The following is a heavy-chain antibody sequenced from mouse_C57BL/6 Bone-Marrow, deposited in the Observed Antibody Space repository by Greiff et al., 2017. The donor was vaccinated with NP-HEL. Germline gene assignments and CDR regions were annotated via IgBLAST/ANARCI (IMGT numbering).Heavy chain of an antibody. CDR2: IDPETGGT. CDR3: PPTTPVVGAMDY. Sequence: VKLQESGAELVGPGASVTLSCKASGYTFTDYEMHWVKQTPVHGLEWIGAIDPETGGTAYNQKFKGKAILTADKSSSTAYMELRSLTSEDSAVYYCPPTTPVVGAMDYWGQGTSVTVSS. D-gene: IGHD1-1*01. V-gene: IGHV1-15*01. CDR1: GYTFTDYE. J-gene: IGHJ4*01.